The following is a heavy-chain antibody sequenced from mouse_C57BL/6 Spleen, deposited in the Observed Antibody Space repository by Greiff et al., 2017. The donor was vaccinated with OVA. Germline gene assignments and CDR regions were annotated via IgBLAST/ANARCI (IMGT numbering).Heavy chain of an antibody. J-gene: IGHJ1*03. V-gene: IGHV5-16*01. CDR3: AREVSSYWYFDV. CDR1: GFTFSDYY. D-gene: IGHD1-1*01. Sequence: EVKLMESEGGLVQPGSSMKLSCTASGFTFSDYYMAWVRQVPEKGLEWVANINYDGSSTYYLDSLKSRFIISRDNAKNILYLQMSSLKSEDTATYYCAREVSSYWYFDVWGTGTTVTVSS. CDR2: INYDGSST.